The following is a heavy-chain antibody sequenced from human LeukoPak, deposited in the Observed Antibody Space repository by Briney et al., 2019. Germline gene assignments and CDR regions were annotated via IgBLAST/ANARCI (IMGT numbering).Heavy chain of an antibody. CDR2: INHSGST. CDR1: GFTFSSYA. V-gene: IGHV4-34*01. J-gene: IGHJ4*02. CDR3: ARTSRGASPSY. D-gene: IGHD2-15*01. Sequence: PGGSLRLSCAASGFTFSSYAMSWVRQAPGKGLEWIGEINHSGSTNYNPSLKSRVTISVDTSKNQFSLKLSSVTAADTAVYYCARTSRGASPSYWGQGTLVTVSS.